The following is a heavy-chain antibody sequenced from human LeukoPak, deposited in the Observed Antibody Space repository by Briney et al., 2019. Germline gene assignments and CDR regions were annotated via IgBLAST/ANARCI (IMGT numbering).Heavy chain of an antibody. J-gene: IGHJ6*02. V-gene: IGHV3-7*03. CDR2: INHNGNVN. D-gene: IGHD3-16*01. CDR3: ARGGGLDV. Sequence: GGSLRLSCAASGFTFSSYWMNWARQAPGKGLEWVASINHNGNVNYYVDSVKGRYTISRDNAKNSLYLQMSNLRAEDTAVYFCARGGGLDVWGQGATVTVSS. CDR1: GFTFSSYW.